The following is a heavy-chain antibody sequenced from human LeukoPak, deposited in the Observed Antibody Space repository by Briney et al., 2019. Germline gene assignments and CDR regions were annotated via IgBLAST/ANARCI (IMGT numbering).Heavy chain of an antibody. CDR3: ARFSVGGTYYPNY. Sequence: GESLQISCQGSGYRFTSSWIGWVRQMPGKGLEWMGIIYPGDSDTRYSPSFQGQVTISADKSISTAYLQWSSLKASDTAMYYCARFSVGGTYYPNYWGQGTLVSVSS. CDR1: GYRFTSSW. J-gene: IGHJ4*02. CDR2: IYPGDSDT. V-gene: IGHV5-51*01. D-gene: IGHD1-26*01.